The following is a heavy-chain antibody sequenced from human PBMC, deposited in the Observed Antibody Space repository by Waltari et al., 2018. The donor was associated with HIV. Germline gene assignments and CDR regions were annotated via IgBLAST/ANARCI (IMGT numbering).Heavy chain of an antibody. J-gene: IGHJ5*01. Sequence: QVQLQESGPGLVKPSETLSLTCTVSGGSISSYYWSWIRQPPGKGLEWIGDIYYSGSTNYNPSLKSRVTISVDTSKNQFSLKLSSVTAADTAVYYCARTGFLEWFHPVGWFDSWGQGTLVTVSS. D-gene: IGHD3-3*01. V-gene: IGHV4-59*01. CDR1: GGSISSYY. CDR2: IYYSGST. CDR3: ARTGFLEWFHPVGWFDS.